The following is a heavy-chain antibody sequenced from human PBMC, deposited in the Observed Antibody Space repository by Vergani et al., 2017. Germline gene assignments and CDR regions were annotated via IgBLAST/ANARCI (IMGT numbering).Heavy chain of an antibody. CDR1: GGSITSSSYY. Sequence: QLQLQESGPGLVKPSETLSLTCTVSGGSITSSSYYWGWIRQPPGKGLEWIGYIYHSGSTYYNPSLKSRVTISVDRSKNQFSLKLSSVTAADTAVYYCAGSPDDFWSGYKDYWGQGTLVTVSS. CDR3: AGSPDDFWSGYKDY. CDR2: IYHSGST. J-gene: IGHJ4*02. V-gene: IGHV4-39*07. D-gene: IGHD3-3*01.